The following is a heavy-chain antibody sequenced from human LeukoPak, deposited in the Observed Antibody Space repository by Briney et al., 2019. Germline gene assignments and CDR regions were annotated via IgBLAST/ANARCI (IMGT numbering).Heavy chain of an antibody. CDR1: GFTFSSYA. CDR2: INDNGGRT. Sequence: GGSLRLSCAASGFTFSSYAMHWVRQAPGKGLEYVSGINDNGGRTHYGDSLKGRFTISRDNSKNTLYLQMSTLRAEDTAVYYCVKDLSGRYTFDYWGQGTLVTVSS. V-gene: IGHV3-64D*09. CDR3: VKDLSGRYTFDY. J-gene: IGHJ4*02. D-gene: IGHD1-26*01.